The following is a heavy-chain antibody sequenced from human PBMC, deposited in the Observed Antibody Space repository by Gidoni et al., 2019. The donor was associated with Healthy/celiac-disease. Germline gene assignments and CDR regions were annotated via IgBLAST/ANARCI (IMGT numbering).Heavy chain of an antibody. J-gene: IGHJ4*02. CDR1: GCAISSMSYY. V-gene: IGHV4-39*01. D-gene: IGHD3-22*01. Sequence: QLQLQESGAGLVTPSETLSLTCAFSGCAISSMSYYWGWIRQPPGKGLVWLGSIYYSGSTYYNPSLKSRVTISVDTSNNQYSLKLSSVTAADTAVYYCAILRAPSQLPKYYYDSIGYYAPMDYWGQGTLVTVSS. CDR2: IYYSGST. CDR3: AILRAPSQLPKYYYDSIGYYAPMDY.